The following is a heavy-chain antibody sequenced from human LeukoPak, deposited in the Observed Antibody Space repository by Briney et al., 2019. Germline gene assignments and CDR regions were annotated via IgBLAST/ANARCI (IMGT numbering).Heavy chain of an antibody. Sequence: ASVKVSCKASGYIFTSYVLHWVRQAPGQGLEWMGWINTNAGNPTYAQGFTGRFVFSLDTSVSTAYLQISSLKADDTAMYYCARGDYETHGYQTRWGQGTLVTVSS. CDR3: ARGDYETHGYQTR. D-gene: IGHD3-22*01. V-gene: IGHV7-4-1*02. CDR2: INTNAGNP. J-gene: IGHJ4*02. CDR1: GYIFTSYV.